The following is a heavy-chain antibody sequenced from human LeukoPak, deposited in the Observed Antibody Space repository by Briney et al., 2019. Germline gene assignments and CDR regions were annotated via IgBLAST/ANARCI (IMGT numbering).Heavy chain of an antibody. D-gene: IGHD3-10*01. CDR1: GGSISSGGYY. CDR3: ARDSNYYGSGGRPDAFDI. Sequence: SQTLSLTCTVSGGSISSGGYYWSWIRQHPGKGLEWIGYIYYSGRTYYNPSLKSRVTISVDTSKNHFSLKLSSVTAADTAVYYCARDSNYYGSGGRPDAFDIWSQGTMVTVSS. J-gene: IGHJ3*02. V-gene: IGHV4-31*03. CDR2: IYYSGRT.